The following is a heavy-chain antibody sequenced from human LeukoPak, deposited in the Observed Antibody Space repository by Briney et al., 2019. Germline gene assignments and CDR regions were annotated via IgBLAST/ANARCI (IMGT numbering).Heavy chain of an antibody. CDR2: ISYDGSNK. D-gene: IGHD3-10*01. J-gene: IGHJ4*02. V-gene: IGHV3-30*18. Sequence: GRSLRLSCAASGLTFSSYGMHWVRQAPGKGLEWVAVISYDGSNKYYADSVKDRFTISRDNSKNTLYLQMNSLRAEDTAVYYCAKDVDPFGSGSYVEGFDYWGQGTLVTVSS. CDR3: AKDVDPFGSGSYVEGFDY. CDR1: GLTFSSYG.